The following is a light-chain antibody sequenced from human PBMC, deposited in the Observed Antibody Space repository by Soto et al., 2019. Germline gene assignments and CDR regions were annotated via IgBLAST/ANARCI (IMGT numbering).Light chain of an antibody. CDR1: QSISSW. V-gene: IGKV1-5*01. Sequence: DIKMNKSPSTLSASEGDRVTITCRASQSISSWLAWYQQKPGKAPKLLIYAASTLQSGVPSRFSGSGSGTDFTLTISSLQPEDFATYYCQQLNSYPITFGQGTLLEIK. CDR3: QQLNSYPIT. CDR2: AAS. J-gene: IGKJ5*01.